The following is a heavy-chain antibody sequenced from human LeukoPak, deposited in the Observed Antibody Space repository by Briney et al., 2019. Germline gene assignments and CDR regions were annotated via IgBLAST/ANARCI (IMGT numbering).Heavy chain of an antibody. CDR2: ISAYNGNT. V-gene: IGHV1-18*01. Sequence: GASVKVSCKASGYTFTSYGISWVRQAPGQGLEWMGWISAYNGNTNYAQKLQGRVTMTTDTSTGTAYMELSSLRSEDTAVYYCARDDYGDPRKFDYWGQGTLVTVSS. J-gene: IGHJ4*02. D-gene: IGHD4-17*01. CDR3: ARDDYGDPRKFDY. CDR1: GYTFTSYG.